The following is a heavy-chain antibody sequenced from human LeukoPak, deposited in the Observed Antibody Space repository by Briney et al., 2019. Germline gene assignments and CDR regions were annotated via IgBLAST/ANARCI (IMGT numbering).Heavy chain of an antibody. CDR1: GFXFTSSA. J-gene: IGHJ3*02. D-gene: IGHD4-17*01. CDR3: AADLSDYGDQTGAFDI. V-gene: IGHV1-58*02. CDR2: IVVGSGNT. Sequence: GTSVKVSCKASGFXFTSSAIQWVRQARGQRLEWIGWIVVGSGNTNYAQKFQERVTITRDMSTSTAYMELSSLRSEDTAVYYCAADLSDYGDQTGAFDIWGQGTMVTVSS.